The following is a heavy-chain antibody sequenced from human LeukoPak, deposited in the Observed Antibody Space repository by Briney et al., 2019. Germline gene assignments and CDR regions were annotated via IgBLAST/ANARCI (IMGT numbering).Heavy chain of an antibody. CDR1: GFSFTSYW. J-gene: IGHJ4*02. CDR2: IYPDDSDT. Sequence: PGESLKISCKGSGFSFTSYWIGWVRQMAGKGPEWMGHIYPDDSDTRYSPSFQGQVTISADKSISTAYLQWSSLKASDTAMYYRARLYYDASDYPDYWGQGTLVTVSS. CDR3: ARLYYDASDYPDY. V-gene: IGHV5-51*01. D-gene: IGHD3-22*01.